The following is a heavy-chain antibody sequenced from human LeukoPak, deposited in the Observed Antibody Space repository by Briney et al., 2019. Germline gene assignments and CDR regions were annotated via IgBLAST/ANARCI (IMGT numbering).Heavy chain of an antibody. Sequence: QAGRSVTLKCAAYGFPFNNYAILWLRQAPGKGWVWVTAVSYDGSNKYYADYVKGRFTISRDNSKNTLYLQMNTLRAEDTAVYYGARTILLYGDAFDIWGQGTMVSVCS. CDR1: GFPFNNYA. CDR3: ARTILLYGDAFDI. J-gene: IGHJ3*02. V-gene: IGHV3-30-3*01. CDR2: VSYDGSNK. D-gene: IGHD2/OR15-2a*01.